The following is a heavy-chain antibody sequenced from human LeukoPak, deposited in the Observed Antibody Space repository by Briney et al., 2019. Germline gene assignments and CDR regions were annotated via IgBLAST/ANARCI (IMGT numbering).Heavy chain of an antibody. CDR2: IDPSDSYT. CDR1: GYSFTSYW. CDR3: ARGDSSSPALFNY. J-gene: IGHJ4*02. D-gene: IGHD6-13*01. Sequence: GESLRISRKGSGYSFTSYWISWVRQMPGKGLEWMGRIDPSDSYTNYSPSFQGHVTISADKSISTAYLQWSSLKASDTAMYYCARGDSSSPALFNYWGQGTLVTVSS. V-gene: IGHV5-10-1*01.